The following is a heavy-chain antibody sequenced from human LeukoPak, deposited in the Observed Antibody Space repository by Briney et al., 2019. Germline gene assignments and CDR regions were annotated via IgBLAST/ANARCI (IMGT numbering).Heavy chain of an antibody. J-gene: IGHJ1*01. D-gene: IGHD3-3*01. CDR1: GFTFSTYA. CDR2: ISSSGSTI. V-gene: IGHV3-11*01. Sequence: GGSLRLSCAASGFTFSTYAMSWIRQAPGNGLEWVSYISSSGSTIYYADSVKGRFTISRDNAKNSLYLQMNSLRAEDTAVYYCARAVTIFGVAKEYFQHWGQGTLVTVSS. CDR3: ARAVTIFGVAKEYFQH.